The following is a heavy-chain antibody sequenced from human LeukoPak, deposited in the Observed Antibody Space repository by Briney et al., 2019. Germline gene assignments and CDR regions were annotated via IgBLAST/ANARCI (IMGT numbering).Heavy chain of an antibody. CDR2: IKQDGSEK. V-gene: IGHV3-7*03. J-gene: IGHJ4*02. Sequence: GGSLRLSCAASGFTFSSYWMSRVRQAPGKGLEWVANIKQDGSEKYYVDSVKGRFTISRDNAKNSLYLQMNSLRAEDTAVYYCARDGPDYGDYPDYWGQGTLVTVSS. CDR1: GFTFSSYW. D-gene: IGHD4-17*01. CDR3: ARDGPDYGDYPDY.